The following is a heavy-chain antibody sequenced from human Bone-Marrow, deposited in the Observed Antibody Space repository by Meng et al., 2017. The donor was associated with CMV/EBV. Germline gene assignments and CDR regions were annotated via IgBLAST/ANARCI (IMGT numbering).Heavy chain of an antibody. V-gene: IGHV2-5*01. Sequence: SGPTLVKPTQTLTLTCTFSGFSLSTSGVGVGWIRQPPGKALEWLALIYWNDDKRYRPSLKSRLTITKDTSKNQVVLTMTNMDPVDTATYYCAQSKLRFLEWLLSENWFDPWGQGTLVTVSS. J-gene: IGHJ5*02. CDR2: IYWNDDK. CDR1: GFSLSTSGVG. D-gene: IGHD3-3*01. CDR3: AQSKLRFLEWLLSENWFDP.